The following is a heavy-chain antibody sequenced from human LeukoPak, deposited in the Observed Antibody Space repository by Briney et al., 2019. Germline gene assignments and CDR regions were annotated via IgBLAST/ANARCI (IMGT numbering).Heavy chain of an antibody. J-gene: IGHJ4*02. V-gene: IGHV4-59*01. Sequence: SKTLSLTCTVSGGSISSYYWSWIRQPPGKGLEWIGYIYYSGSTNYNPSLKSRVAISVDTSKNQFSLKLSSVTAADTAVYYCARVGEEKGYYYDSSGYYFDYWGQGTLVTVSS. D-gene: IGHD3-22*01. CDR2: IYYSGST. CDR3: ARVGEEKGYYYDSSGYYFDY. CDR1: GGSISSYY.